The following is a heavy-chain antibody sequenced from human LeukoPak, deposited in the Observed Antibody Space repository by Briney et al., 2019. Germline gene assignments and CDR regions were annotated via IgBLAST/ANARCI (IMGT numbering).Heavy chain of an antibody. CDR2: ISWNGNTI. CDR1: GFSFGDYA. CDR3: AKVKYERTYYHGMDV. J-gene: IGHJ6*02. V-gene: IGHV3-9*01. D-gene: IGHD1-1*01. Sequence: GGSLRLSCAASGFSFGDYAMHWVRHAPRKGLEWVARISWNGNTITYADSVKGRFTISRDNAQKSLYLQMSSLRAEDTALYYCAKVKYERTYYHGMDVWGQGTTVTVSS.